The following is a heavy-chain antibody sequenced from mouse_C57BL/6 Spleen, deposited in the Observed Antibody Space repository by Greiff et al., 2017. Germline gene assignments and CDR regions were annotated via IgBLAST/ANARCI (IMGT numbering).Heavy chain of an antibody. CDR1: GFTFSDYG. D-gene: IGHD1-1*01. V-gene: IGHV5-17*01. J-gene: IGHJ2*01. Sequence: EVMLVESGGGLVKPGGSLKLSCAASGFTFSDYGMHWVRQAPEKGLEWVAYISSGSSTIYSADTVPGRFTISRDNAKNTLFLQMTSLMSEDTAMYYCARPYGTLLFDYWGQGTTLTVSS. CDR2: ISSGSSTI. CDR3: ARPYGTLLFDY.